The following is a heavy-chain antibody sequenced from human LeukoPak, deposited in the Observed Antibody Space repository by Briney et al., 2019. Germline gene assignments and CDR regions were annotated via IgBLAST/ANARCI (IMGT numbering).Heavy chain of an antibody. CDR2: SNPSGGRT. V-gene: IGHV1-46*04. CDR3: TRELGGSYFDY. J-gene: IGHJ4*02. D-gene: IGHD1-26*01. Sequence: ASVKVSCKASGYTFTNYYMHWVRQAPGQGLEWVGVSNPSGGRTTYAQKLQGRVTMTRDTSTSTVYMELSSLRSEDTAVYYCTRELGGSYFDYWGQGTLVTVSS. CDR1: GYTFTNYY.